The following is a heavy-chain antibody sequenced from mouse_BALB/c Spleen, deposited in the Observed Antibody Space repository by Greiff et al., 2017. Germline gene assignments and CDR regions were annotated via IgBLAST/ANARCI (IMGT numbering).Heavy chain of an antibody. V-gene: IGHV1-7*01. CDR1: GYTFTSYW. CDR2: INPSTGYT. CDR3: ARGWDDAMDY. J-gene: IGHJ4*01. D-gene: IGHD4-1*01. Sequence: QVQLKQSGAELAKPGASVKMSCKASGYTFTSYWMHWVKQRPGQGLEWIGYINPSTGYTEYNQKFKDKATLTADKSSSTAYMQLSSLTSEDSAVYYCARGWDDAMDYWGQGTSVTVSS.